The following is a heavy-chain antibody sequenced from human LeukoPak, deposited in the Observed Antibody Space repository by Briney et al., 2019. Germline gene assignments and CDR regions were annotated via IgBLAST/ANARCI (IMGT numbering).Heavy chain of an antibody. Sequence: PGGSLRLSCAASGFTVSSNYMSWVRQAPGKGLEWVSVIYSGGSTYYADSVKGRFTISRDNAKKSLYLQLSGLRAEDTAIYYCATLSSSSVAYWGQGTLVTVSS. CDR1: GFTVSSNY. J-gene: IGHJ4*02. V-gene: IGHV3-66*04. D-gene: IGHD6-19*01. CDR3: ATLSSSSVAY. CDR2: IYSGGST.